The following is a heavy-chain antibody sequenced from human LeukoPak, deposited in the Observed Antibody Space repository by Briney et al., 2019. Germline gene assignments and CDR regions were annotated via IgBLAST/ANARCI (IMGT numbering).Heavy chain of an antibody. V-gene: IGHV4-61*01. Sequence: SETLSLTCSVSGASISSSSYYWGWIRQPPGKGLEWIGHIYYSGSTNYNPSLKSRVTISVDTSKNQFSLKLSSVTAADTAVYYCARESAYYDFWSGYSQDMDVWGQGTTVTVSS. CDR2: IYYSGST. D-gene: IGHD3-3*01. J-gene: IGHJ6*02. CDR1: GASISSSSYY. CDR3: ARESAYYDFWSGYSQDMDV.